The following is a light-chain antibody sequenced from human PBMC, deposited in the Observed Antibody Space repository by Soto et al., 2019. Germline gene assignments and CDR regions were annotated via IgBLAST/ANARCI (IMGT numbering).Light chain of an antibody. CDR1: QSVLHSPNNKNY. Sequence: DIVMTQSPDSLAVSLGERATINCKSIQSVLHSPNNKNYLAWYQHKPGQSPKMLIYWASFRESGVPDRFSGSGSGTDFTLTIRSLQSEDVEVYYCQQYYTNSWSFSQGTKVDIK. CDR3: QQYYTNSWS. CDR2: WAS. J-gene: IGKJ1*01. V-gene: IGKV4-1*01.